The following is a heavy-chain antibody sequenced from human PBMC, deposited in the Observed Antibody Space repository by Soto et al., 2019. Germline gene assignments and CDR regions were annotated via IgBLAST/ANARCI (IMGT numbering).Heavy chain of an antibody. V-gene: IGHV1-8*01. CDR3: ARGLPRTTVTTRWFDP. Sequence: ASVKVSCKASGYTFTSYDINWVRQATGQGLEWMGWMNPNSGNTGYAQKFQGRVTMTRKTSISTAYMELSSLRSEDTAVYYCARGLPRTTVTTRWFDPWGQGTLVTVSS. D-gene: IGHD4-4*01. CDR1: GYTFTSYD. CDR2: MNPNSGNT. J-gene: IGHJ5*02.